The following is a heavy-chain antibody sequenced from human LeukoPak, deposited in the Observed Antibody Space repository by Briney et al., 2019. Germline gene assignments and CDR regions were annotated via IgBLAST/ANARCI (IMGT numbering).Heavy chain of an antibody. D-gene: IGHD3-16*02. CDR2: INWNGGST. Sequence: GGSLRLSCAASGFTFDDYGVSWVRQAPGKGLEWVSGINWNGGSTGYADSVKGRFTISRDNSKNTLYLQMNSLRAEDTAVYYCAKALYYDYVWGSYRLDYYYYYYMDVWGKGTTVTVSS. V-gene: IGHV3-20*04. CDR1: GFTFDDYG. J-gene: IGHJ6*03. CDR3: AKALYYDYVWGSYRLDYYYYYYMDV.